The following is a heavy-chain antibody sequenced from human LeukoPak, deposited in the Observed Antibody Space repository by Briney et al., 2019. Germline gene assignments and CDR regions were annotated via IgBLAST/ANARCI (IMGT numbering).Heavy chain of an antibody. CDR2: ISGSGGST. CDR3: AKAPVTTRSGAYCYPFDY. V-gene: IGHV3-23*01. J-gene: IGHJ4*02. D-gene: IGHD2-15*01. Sequence: GTLSLTCAVSGGSISSSNWWSWVRQPPGKGLEWVSAISGSGGSTYYADSVKGRFTISRDSYKNTLYLQMNSLRAEDAAVYYCAKAPVTTRSGAYCYPFDYWGQGTLVTVSS. CDR1: GGSISSSN.